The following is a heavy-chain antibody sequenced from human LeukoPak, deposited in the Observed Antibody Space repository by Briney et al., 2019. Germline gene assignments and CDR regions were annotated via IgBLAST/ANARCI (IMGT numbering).Heavy chain of an antibody. Sequence: ASVKVPCKPSGYTFTNHGIAWVRQAPGHGFESMGWISCYNGDTRYAQKLQGRVTMSTDTSTSTAYMEQTSLRSDDTAVYYCARDPSNTSGWSPYFDFWGQGTLVTVSS. V-gene: IGHV1-18*01. CDR3: ARDPSNTSGWSPYFDF. J-gene: IGHJ4*02. CDR2: ISCYNGDT. D-gene: IGHD6-19*01. CDR1: GYTFTNHG.